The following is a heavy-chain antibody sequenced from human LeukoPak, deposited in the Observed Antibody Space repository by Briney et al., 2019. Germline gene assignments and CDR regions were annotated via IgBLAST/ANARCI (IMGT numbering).Heavy chain of an antibody. CDR2: LIENGATT. CDR1: GFTFSSHA. D-gene: IGHD1-26*01. V-gene: IGHV3-23*01. CDR3: VKGHQVGNSPAFGDY. J-gene: IGHJ4*02. Sequence: GGSLRLSCAASGFTFSSHAMSWVRRAPGKGLEWVSGLIENGATTYYADSVKGRFTISRDNSRNTMYLQMNSLRVEDTAVYYCVKGHQVGNSPAFGDYWGQGTLVTISS.